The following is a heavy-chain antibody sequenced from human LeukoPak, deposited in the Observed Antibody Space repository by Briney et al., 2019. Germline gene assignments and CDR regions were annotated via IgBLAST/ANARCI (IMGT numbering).Heavy chain of an antibody. D-gene: IGHD2-15*01. V-gene: IGHV3-23*01. CDR3: GRSRRINASLYYYMDV. Sequence: GGSLRLSCAASGFTLSSDAITWVRQAPGKGVEWGSSILSTGDSTFYADSVKGPVTISRDNSQNTVYLRMNSLRTEGTGVYYCGRSRRINASLYYYMDVWGKGTTVTVSS. CDR1: GFTLSSDA. CDR2: ILSTGDST. J-gene: IGHJ6*03.